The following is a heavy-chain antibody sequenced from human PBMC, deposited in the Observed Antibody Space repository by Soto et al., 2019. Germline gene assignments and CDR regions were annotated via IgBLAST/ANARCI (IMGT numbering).Heavy chain of an antibody. Sequence: AASVKVSCKASGYTFTSYGISWVRQAPGPGLEWMGGIIPIFGTTDYARRLQGRVTITADESTTTAYMERTSLRSEDTAVYYCARVRSAGRAWDYYYGMDVWGQGTTVTVSS. CDR3: ARVRSAGRAWDYYYGMDV. J-gene: IGHJ6*02. CDR2: IIPIFGTT. CDR1: GYTFTSYG. V-gene: IGHV1-69*13. D-gene: IGHD6-19*01.